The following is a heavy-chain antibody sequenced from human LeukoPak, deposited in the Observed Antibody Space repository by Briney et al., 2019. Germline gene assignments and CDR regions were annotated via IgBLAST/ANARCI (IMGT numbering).Heavy chain of an antibody. D-gene: IGHD4-17*01. CDR2: IHYSGST. J-gene: IGHJ4*02. CDR1: GGSISSYY. Sequence: SETLSLTCIVSGGSISSYYWSWIRQPPGKGLEWIGYIHYSGSTYYNPSLKSRVSISVDTSTNQFSLNLSSVTAADTAVYYCARDQGSGDANFDYWGQGTLVTVSS. V-gene: IGHV4-59*01. CDR3: ARDQGSGDANFDY.